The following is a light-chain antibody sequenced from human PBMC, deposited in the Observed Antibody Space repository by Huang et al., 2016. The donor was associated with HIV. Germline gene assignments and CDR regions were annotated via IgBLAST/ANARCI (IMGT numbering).Light chain of an antibody. CDR3: QQYNNWPPGL. CDR2: GAS. CDR1: QGVSSN. Sequence: EIVMTQSPATLSVSPGERATPSFRASQGVSSNLPRYQQKPGQAPRPLVYGASTRATGSPDRFSGSGSGTEFTLTIGSLQSEDFAVYYCQQYNNWPPGLFGQGTKVEIK. V-gene: IGKV3-15*01. J-gene: IGKJ1*01.